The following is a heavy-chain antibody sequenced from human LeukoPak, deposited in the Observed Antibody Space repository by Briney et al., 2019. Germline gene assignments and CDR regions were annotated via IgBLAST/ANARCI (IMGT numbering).Heavy chain of an antibody. J-gene: IGHJ4*02. CDR3: ARTSREKAYGDLDL. Sequence: SETLSLTCTVSGGSISSGNHYWSWIRQHPERGMEWIGFIHYSGSTYYKPSLRSRVTTSIDTSKNQFSLNIISVTAAATAVYFCARTSREKAYGDLDLWGQGTVVTV. D-gene: IGHD4-17*01. V-gene: IGHV4-30-4*01. CDR2: IHYSGST. CDR1: GGSISSGNHY.